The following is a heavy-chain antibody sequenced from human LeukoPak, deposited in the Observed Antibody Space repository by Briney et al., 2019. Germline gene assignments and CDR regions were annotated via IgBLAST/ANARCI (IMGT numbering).Heavy chain of an antibody. V-gene: IGHV4-34*01. J-gene: IGHJ4*02. Sequence: SETLSLTCAVYGGSFSGYYWSWIRQPPGKGLEWIGEINHSGSTNYNPSLKSRVTISVDTSKNQFSLKLSSVTAADTAVYYCARNRRSSTSCYVDHWGQGTLVTVSS. CDR1: GGSFSGYY. CDR3: ARNRRSSTSCYVDH. D-gene: IGHD2-2*01. CDR2: INHSGST.